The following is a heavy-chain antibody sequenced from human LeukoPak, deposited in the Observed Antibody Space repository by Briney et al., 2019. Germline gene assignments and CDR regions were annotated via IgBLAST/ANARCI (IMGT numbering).Heavy chain of an antibody. V-gene: IGHV4-59*01. CDR2: IYYSGST. CDR1: GGSISDYY. D-gene: IGHD6-13*01. J-gene: IGHJ4*02. CDR3: TGRLPLTYSSSWYRDY. Sequence: PSETLSLTCTVSGGSISDYYWSWIRQPPGKGLEFIGYIYYSGSTNYSPSLKSRVTISVDTSKNQFSLQLSSVTAADTAVYYCTGRLPLTYSSSWYRDYWGQGTLVTVSS.